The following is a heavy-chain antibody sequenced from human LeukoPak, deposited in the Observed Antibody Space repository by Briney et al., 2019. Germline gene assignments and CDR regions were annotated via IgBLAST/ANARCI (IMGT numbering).Heavy chain of an antibody. CDR2: INGRGDDT. D-gene: IGHD6-19*01. J-gene: IGHJ4*02. CDR1: SGFA. V-gene: IGHV3-23*01. CDR3: AKGHRSSSSFFDS. Sequence: GSLRLSCAALSGFAMSWVRQAPGRGLEWVSAINGRGDDTYYPDSVKGRFTISRDNSNNTLYLQMNSLRAEDTAVYYCAKGHRSSSSFFDSWGQGILVTVSS.